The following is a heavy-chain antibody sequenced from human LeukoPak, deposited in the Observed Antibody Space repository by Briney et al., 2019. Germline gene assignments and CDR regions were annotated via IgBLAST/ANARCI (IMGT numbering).Heavy chain of an antibody. V-gene: IGHV1-18*01. Sequence: ASVKVSFNHSSYTFTTSGITKVRQAPGQQPESIGWISAYTGNTNYAQKLHVTVTMTTDTSTSTAYTRRSSLRYDDTAVYYCARVMYYDRSGYPPFDSCGQGPLVTVSS. CDR1: SYTFTTSG. CDR2: ISAYTGNT. J-gene: IGHJ4*02. CDR3: ARVMYYDRSGYPPFDS. D-gene: IGHD3-22*01.